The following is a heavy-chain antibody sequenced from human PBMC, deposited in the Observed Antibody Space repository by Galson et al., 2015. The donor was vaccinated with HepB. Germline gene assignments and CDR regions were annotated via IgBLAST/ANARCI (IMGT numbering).Heavy chain of an antibody. V-gene: IGHV1-2*06. D-gene: IGHD3-16*01. Sequence: SVKVSCKASGYTFTGYYMHWVRQAPGQGLEWMGRINPNSGGTNYAQKFQGRVTMTRDTSISTAYMELSRLRSDDTAVYYCARVRSSEGGSTQEFDYWGQGTLVTVSS. CDR2: INPNSGGT. J-gene: IGHJ4*02. CDR1: GYTFTGYY. CDR3: ARVRSSEGGSTQEFDY.